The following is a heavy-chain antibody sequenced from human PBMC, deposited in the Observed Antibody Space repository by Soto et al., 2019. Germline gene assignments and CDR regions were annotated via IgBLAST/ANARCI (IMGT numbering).Heavy chain of an antibody. CDR3: ARGEQYSGRIFDY. CDR2: TYYRSMWYY. D-gene: IGHD1-26*01. Sequence: PSQTLSLTCDISGDSVSSNTAGWNWVRQSPSRGLEWLGRTYYRSMWYYDYALSVRSRITINPDTSKNQYSPQLNSVTPEDTAVYYCARGEQYSGRIFDYWCHGTLVTVSS. J-gene: IGHJ4*01. V-gene: IGHV6-1*01. CDR1: GDSVSSNTAG.